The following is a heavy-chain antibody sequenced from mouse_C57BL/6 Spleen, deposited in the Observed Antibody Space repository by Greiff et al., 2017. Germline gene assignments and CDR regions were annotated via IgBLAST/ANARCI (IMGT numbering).Heavy chain of an antibody. D-gene: IGHD1-1*01. V-gene: IGHV2-9*01. CDR3: AKRNYGSTYGDWYFDV. CDR1: GFSLTSYG. CDR2: IWGGGST. Sequence: VKLMESGPGLVAPSQSLSITCTVSGFSLTSYGVDWVRQPPGKGLEWLGVIWGGGSTNYNSALMSRLSISKDNSKSQVFLKMNSLQTDDTAMYYCAKRNYGSTYGDWYFDVWGTGTTVTVSS. J-gene: IGHJ1*03.